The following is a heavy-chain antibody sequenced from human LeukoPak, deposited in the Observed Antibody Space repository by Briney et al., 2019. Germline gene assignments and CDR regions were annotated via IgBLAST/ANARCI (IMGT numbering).Heavy chain of an antibody. V-gene: IGHV3-23*01. CDR2: VSGSGGST. Sequence: GGSLRLSCAASGFTFSSYAMSWVRQAPGKGLEWVSGVSGSGGSTNYADSVKGRFTISRDNSKNTLYLQMNSLRAEDTAVYYCAKVRVVGGTPGRPATRASLDYWGQGTLVTVSS. J-gene: IGHJ4*02. D-gene: IGHD1-26*01. CDR1: GFTFSSYA. CDR3: AKVRVVGGTPGRPATRASLDY.